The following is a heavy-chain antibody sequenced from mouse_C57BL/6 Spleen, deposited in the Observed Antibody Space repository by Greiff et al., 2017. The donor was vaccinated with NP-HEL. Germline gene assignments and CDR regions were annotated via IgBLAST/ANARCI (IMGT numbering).Heavy chain of an antibody. D-gene: IGHD4-1*01. J-gene: IGHJ3*01. CDR1: GFTFSSYA. V-gene: IGHV5-4*01. Sequence: EVHLVESGGGLVKPGGSLKLSCAASGFTFSSYAMSWVRQTPEKRLEWVATISDGGSYTYYPDNVKGRFTISRDNAKNNLYLQMSHLKSEDTAMYYCARQSSTGKGPWFAYWGQGTLVTVSA. CDR3: ARQSSTGKGPWFAY. CDR2: ISDGGSYT.